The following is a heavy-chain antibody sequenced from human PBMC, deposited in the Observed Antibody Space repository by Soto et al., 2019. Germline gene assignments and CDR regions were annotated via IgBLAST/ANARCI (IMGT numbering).Heavy chain of an antibody. Sequence: PSETLSLTCTVSGAFISGYYWSWIRQPAGKGLEWIGRIYTSGSTKYSPSLKSRATMSVDTPKKQFSLKLNSVTAADTAVYYCARESTVAGTDNWFDSXGQGTMVTVS. CDR2: IYTSGST. CDR3: ARESTVAGTDNWFDS. J-gene: IGHJ5*01. V-gene: IGHV4-4*07. D-gene: IGHD6-13*01. CDR1: GAFISGYY.